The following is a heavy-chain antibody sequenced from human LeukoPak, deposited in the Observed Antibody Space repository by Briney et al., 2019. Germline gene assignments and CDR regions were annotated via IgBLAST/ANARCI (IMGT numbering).Heavy chain of an antibody. Sequence: GASVKVSCKASGYTFTGYYMHWVRQAPGQGLEWMGWINPNSGGTNYAQKFQGRVTMTRDTSISTAYMELSRLRSDDTAVYYCATSRRYYYDSSGSDAFDLWGQGTMVTVSS. CDR1: GYTFTGYY. D-gene: IGHD3-22*01. CDR3: ATSRRYYYDSSGSDAFDL. J-gene: IGHJ3*01. CDR2: INPNSGGT. V-gene: IGHV1-2*02.